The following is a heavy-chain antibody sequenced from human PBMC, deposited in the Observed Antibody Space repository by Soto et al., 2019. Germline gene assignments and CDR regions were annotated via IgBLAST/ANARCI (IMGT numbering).Heavy chain of an antibody. J-gene: IGHJ3*02. Sequence: EVQLLESGGGLVQPGGSLRLSCVASGFTLSTYAMSWVRQAPWKGLEWVSGITGSGGSTYYADSVKGRFTISRDTSKITVSPHLSSLRAEDRAVYCWVKLRGNSSGAVDIWGQGTMVTVSS. CDR1: GFTLSTYA. V-gene: IGHV3-23*01. CDR3: VKLRGNSSGAVDI. CDR2: ITGSGGST. D-gene: IGHD2-8*02.